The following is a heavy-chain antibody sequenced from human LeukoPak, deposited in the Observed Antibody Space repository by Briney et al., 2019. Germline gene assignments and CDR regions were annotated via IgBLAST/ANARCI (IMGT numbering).Heavy chain of an antibody. V-gene: IGHV4-39*01. Sequence: KSSETLSLTCTVSGGSISSSSYYWGWIRQPPGKGLEWIGSIYYSGSTYYNPSLKSRVTISVDTSKNQFSLKLSSVTAADTAVYYFARRLEWEPVIFDYWGQGTLVTVSS. CDR1: GGSISSSSYY. D-gene: IGHD1-26*01. CDR2: IYYSGST. CDR3: ARRLEWEPVIFDY. J-gene: IGHJ4*02.